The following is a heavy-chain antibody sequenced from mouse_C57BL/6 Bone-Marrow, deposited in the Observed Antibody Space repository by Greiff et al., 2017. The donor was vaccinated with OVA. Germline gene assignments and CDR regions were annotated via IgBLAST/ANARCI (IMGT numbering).Heavy chain of an antibody. V-gene: IGHV3-6*01. Sequence: EVKLVESGPGLVKPSQSLSLTCSVTGYSITSGYYWNWIRQFPGNKLEWMGYISYDGSNNYNPSLKNRISITRDTSKNQVFLKLNSVTTEDTATYFCARLLRSFDYWGQGTTLTVSS. CDR3: ARLLRSFDY. CDR2: ISYDGSN. CDR1: GYSITSGYY. J-gene: IGHJ2*01. D-gene: IGHD1-1*01.